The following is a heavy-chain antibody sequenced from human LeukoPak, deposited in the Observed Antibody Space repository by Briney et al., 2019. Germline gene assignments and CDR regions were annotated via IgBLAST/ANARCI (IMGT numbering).Heavy chain of an antibody. Sequence: TSETLSFNCSDSGGSISGSSYYWSWIRQPPGKGLEWIGYIYYSGSTNYNPSLKSRVTITLDTSKNQFSLKLSSVIAADTAVYYCARFTLSGCLTEFCGDGTLVTVSS. D-gene: IGHD6-19*01. J-gene: IGHJ4*01. CDR2: IYYSGST. CDR3: ARFTLSGCLTEF. V-gene: IGHV4-61*01. CDR1: GGSISGSSYY.